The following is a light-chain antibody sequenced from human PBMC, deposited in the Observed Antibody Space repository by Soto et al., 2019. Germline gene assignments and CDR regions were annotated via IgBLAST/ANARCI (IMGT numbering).Light chain of an antibody. V-gene: IGLV2-23*03. CDR2: EGS. Sequence: QSVLPQPASVSGSPGQSITIPCTGTSSDVGSYNLVSWYQQHPGKAPKLMIYEGSKRPSGVSNRFSGSKSGNTAPLTISGLQAEDEADYYCCSYAGSSTFPVFGTGTKVTVL. CDR3: CSYAGSSTFPV. J-gene: IGLJ1*01. CDR1: SSDVGSYNL.